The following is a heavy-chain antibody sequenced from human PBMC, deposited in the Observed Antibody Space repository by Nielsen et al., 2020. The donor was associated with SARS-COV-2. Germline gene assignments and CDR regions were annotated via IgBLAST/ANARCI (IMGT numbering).Heavy chain of an antibody. CDR2: ISSSSSYT. D-gene: IGHD6-19*01. CDR1: GFTFSDYY. V-gene: IGHV3-11*05. J-gene: IGHJ3*02. Sequence: GESLKISCAASGFTFSDYYMSWIRQAPGKGLEWVSYISSSSSYTNYADSVKGRFTISRDNAKNSLYLQMNGLRAEDTAVYYCAREAVAGDGFPVGAFDIWGQGTMVTVSS. CDR3: AREAVAGDGFPVGAFDI.